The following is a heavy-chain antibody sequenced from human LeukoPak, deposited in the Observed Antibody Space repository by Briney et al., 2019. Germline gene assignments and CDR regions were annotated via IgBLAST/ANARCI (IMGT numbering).Heavy chain of an antibody. D-gene: IGHD2-8*01. V-gene: IGHV5-51*01. CDR2: IYPGDSDT. CDR1: GYTFSSYW. J-gene: IGHJ6*03. Sequence: GESLKISCKGSGYTFSSYWIGWVRQMPGKGLEWMGIIYPGDSDTRYSPSFQGHVTISADKSISTAYLQWSSLKASDTAMYYCARLAYCSNDVCYSNYYYSMDVWGKGTTVTVSS. CDR3: ARLAYCSNDVCYSNYYYSMDV.